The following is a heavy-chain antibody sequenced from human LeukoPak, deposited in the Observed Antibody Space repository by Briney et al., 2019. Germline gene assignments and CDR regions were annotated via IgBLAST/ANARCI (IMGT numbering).Heavy chain of an antibody. CDR3: ARFSGSYLAYFDY. CDR1: GGSISSSSYY. CDR2: IYYSGST. D-gene: IGHD1-26*01. V-gene: IGHV4-39*07. Sequence: PSETLSLTCTVSGGSISSSSYYWGWIRQPPGTGLEWIGSIYYSGSTYYNPSLKSRVTISVDTSKNQFSLKLSSVTAADTAVYYCARFSGSYLAYFDYWGQGTLVTVSS. J-gene: IGHJ4*02.